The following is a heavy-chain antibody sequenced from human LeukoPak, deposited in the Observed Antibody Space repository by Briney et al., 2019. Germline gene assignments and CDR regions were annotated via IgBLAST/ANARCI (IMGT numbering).Heavy chain of an antibody. CDR1: GFIFSNAW. CDR3: ATSSGWTGTFDY. J-gene: IGHJ4*02. V-gene: IGHV3-15*01. D-gene: IGHD6-19*01. Sequence: GGSLRLSCAASGFIFSNAWMAWARQAPGKGLEWVGRIKSKTDGGTTDYAAPVKGRFTISRDDSKNTLYLQMNSLKTEDTAVYFCATSSGWTGTFDYWGQGTLVTVSS. CDR2: IKSKTDGGTT.